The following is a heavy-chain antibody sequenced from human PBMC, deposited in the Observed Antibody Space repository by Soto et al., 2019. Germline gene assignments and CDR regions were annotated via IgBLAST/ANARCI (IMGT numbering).Heavy chain of an antibody. V-gene: IGHV3-7*03. CDR2: IKQDGSEK. J-gene: IGHJ6*02. CDR1: GFTFSSYW. D-gene: IGHD2-2*01. CDR3: ARKNCSSTSCSNRAYYYYGMDV. Sequence: LRLSCAASGFTFSSYWMSWVRQAPGKGLEWVANIKQDGSEKYYVDSVKGRFTISRDNAENSLYLQMNSLRAEDTAVYYCARKNCSSTSCSNRAYYYYGMDVWGQGTTVTVSS.